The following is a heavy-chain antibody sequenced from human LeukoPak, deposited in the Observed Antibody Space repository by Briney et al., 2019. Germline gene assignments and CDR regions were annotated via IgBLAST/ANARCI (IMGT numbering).Heavy chain of an antibody. V-gene: IGHV3-48*03. CDR1: GFTFSSYE. D-gene: IGHD3-22*01. CDR3: ARAGITMTLDY. Sequence: PGGPLRLSCAASGFTFSSYEMNWVRQAPGKGLEWVSYISSSGSTIYYADSVKGRFTISRDNAKNSLYLQMNSLRAEDTAVYYCARAGITMTLDYWGQGTLVTVSS. CDR2: ISSSGSTI. J-gene: IGHJ4*02.